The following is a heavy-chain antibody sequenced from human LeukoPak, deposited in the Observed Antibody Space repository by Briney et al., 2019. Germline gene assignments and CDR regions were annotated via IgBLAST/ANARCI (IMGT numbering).Heavy chain of an antibody. CDR1: GFTFSSYA. D-gene: IGHD2-2*02. CDR2: FSGGDGST. J-gene: IGHJ4*02. V-gene: IGHV3-23*01. Sequence: GGSLRLSCAASGFTFSSYAMSWVRQAPGKGLEWVSGFSGGDGSTSYADSVKGRFTISRDNSKNTLYLQMNSLRAEDTAVYYCAKGKVVPATIYDYWGQGTLVTVSS. CDR3: AKGKVVPATIYDY.